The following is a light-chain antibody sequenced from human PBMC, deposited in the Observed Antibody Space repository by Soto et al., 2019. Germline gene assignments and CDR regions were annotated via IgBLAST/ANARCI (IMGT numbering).Light chain of an antibody. J-gene: IGKJ3*01. CDR3: QQRSHWPPEFT. CDR1: QSVRSS. CDR2: EAT. Sequence: EIVLTQSPDTLSLSPGERATLSCRASQSVRSSLAWYQQKPGQAPRLLIYEATNRATGIPARFSGSVSVTDFTLTISLLEPEAFAVYYCQQRSHWPPEFTFCPGTKIDIK. V-gene: IGKV3-11*01.